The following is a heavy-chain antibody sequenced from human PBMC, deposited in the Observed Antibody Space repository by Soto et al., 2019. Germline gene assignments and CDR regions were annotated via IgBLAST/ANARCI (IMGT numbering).Heavy chain of an antibody. J-gene: IGHJ4*02. Sequence: WGSLRLSCAASGFTFSNAWMNWVRQAPGKGLEWVGRIKSKTDGGTTDYAAPVKGRFTISRDDSKNTLYLQMNSLKTEDTAVYYCTTSYDILNGYYFDYWGQGILVTVSS. V-gene: IGHV3-15*07. CDR3: TTSYDILNGYYFDY. D-gene: IGHD3-9*01. CDR1: GFTFSNAW. CDR2: IKSKTDGGTT.